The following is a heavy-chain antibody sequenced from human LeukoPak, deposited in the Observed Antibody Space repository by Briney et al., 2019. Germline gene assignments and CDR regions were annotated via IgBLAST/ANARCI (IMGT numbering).Heavy chain of an antibody. CDR1: GGSISSYY. CDR3: ARVPYDAFDY. CDR2: IYYSGST. V-gene: IGHV4-59*12. J-gene: IGHJ4*02. D-gene: IGHD5-12*01. Sequence: PSETLSLTCTVSGGSISSYYWSWIRQPPGKGLEWIGYIYYSGSTNYNPSLKSRVTISVDTSKNQFSLKLSSVTAADTAVYYCARVPYDAFDYWGQGTLVTVSS.